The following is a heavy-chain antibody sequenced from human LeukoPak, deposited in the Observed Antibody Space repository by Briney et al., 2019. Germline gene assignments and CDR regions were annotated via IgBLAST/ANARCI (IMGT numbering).Heavy chain of an antibody. Sequence: SETLSLTCTVSGGSISSSSYYWGWIRQPPGKGLEWIGSIYYSGSTYYNPSLKSRVTISVDTSKNQFSLKLSSVTAADTAVYYCASEVGVRGGINFDYWGQGTLVTVSS. CDR3: ASEVGVRGGINFDY. J-gene: IGHJ4*02. CDR2: IYYSGST. D-gene: IGHD3-10*01. V-gene: IGHV4-39*07. CDR1: GGSISSSSYY.